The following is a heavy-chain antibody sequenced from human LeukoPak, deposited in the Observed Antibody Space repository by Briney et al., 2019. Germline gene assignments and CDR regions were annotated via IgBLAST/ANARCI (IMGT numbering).Heavy chain of an antibody. Sequence: SETLSLTCTVSGGSISSGGYYWSWIRQHPGKGLEWIGYIYYSGSTYYNPSLKSRVTISVDTSKNQFSLKLSSVTAADTAVYYRARGSDSSGYYPRPMGYWGQGTLVTVSS. CDR3: ARGSDSSGYYPRPMGY. CDR1: GGSISSGGYY. J-gene: IGHJ4*02. D-gene: IGHD3-22*01. V-gene: IGHV4-31*03. CDR2: IYYSGST.